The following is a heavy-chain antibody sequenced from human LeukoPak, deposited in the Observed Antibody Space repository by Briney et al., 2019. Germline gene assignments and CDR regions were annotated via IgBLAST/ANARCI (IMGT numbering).Heavy chain of an antibody. J-gene: IGHJ4*01. CDR1: KFTFSSYE. Sequence: GGSLRLSCTASKFTFSSYEMNWVRQAPGKGLEWVSYISDSGSLTYYADSVKGRFTISRDNAKNSLYLQMNSLRAEDTAVYYCARVTTHYGAAAFDYWGHGTLVTVSS. V-gene: IGHV3-48*03. CDR3: ARVTTHYGAAAFDY. CDR2: ISDSGSLT. D-gene: IGHD4-17*01.